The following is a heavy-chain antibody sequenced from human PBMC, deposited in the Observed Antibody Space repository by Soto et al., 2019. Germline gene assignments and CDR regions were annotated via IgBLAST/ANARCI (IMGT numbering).Heavy chain of an antibody. V-gene: IGHV1-18*01. CDR1: GYTFTSYG. Sequence: ASVKVSCKASGYTFTSYGISWVRQAPGQGLEWMGWISAYNGNTNYAQKLQGRVTMTTDTSTSTAYMELRSSVTAADTAVYYCARHLGARYWFDPWGQGTLVTVSS. J-gene: IGHJ5*02. D-gene: IGHD3-10*01. CDR3: ARHLGARYWFDP. CDR2: ISAYNGNT.